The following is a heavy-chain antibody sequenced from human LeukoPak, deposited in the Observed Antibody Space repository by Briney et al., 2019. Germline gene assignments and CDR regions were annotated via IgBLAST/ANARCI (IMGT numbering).Heavy chain of an antibody. J-gene: IGHJ4*02. V-gene: IGHV4-39*01. D-gene: IGHD3-10*01. CDR2: IYDSGST. Sequence: PSETLSLTCTVSGGSIISSTYYWGWLRQPPGKGLEWIGSIYDSGSTYYNPSLKSRVTISVDTSKNQFPLKLSSVTAADTAVYYCARFTSWAYYFDYWGQGTLVTVSS. CDR1: GGSIISSTYY. CDR3: ARFTSWAYYFDY.